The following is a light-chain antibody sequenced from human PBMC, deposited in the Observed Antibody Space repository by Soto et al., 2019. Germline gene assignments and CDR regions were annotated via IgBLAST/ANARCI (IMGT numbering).Light chain of an antibody. V-gene: IGKV1-6*01. Sequence: IQMTQSPSSLSASVGDRVTITCQASQKINHYLNWHQQNPGRAPNLLIYDASTLKSGVPSRFSGSGSGTKFTITISSLQPEDVATYYCLLDFSYFWAFGQGTKVDIK. CDR3: LLDFSYFWA. CDR1: QKINHY. J-gene: IGKJ1*01. CDR2: DAS.